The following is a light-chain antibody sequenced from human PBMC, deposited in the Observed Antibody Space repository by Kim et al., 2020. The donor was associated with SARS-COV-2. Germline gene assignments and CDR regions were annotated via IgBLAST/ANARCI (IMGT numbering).Light chain of an antibody. CDR2: SAS. Sequence: IQMTQSPTSLSASVGDSVTITCRASQHISSYLNWYQHKPGKAPKLLIYSASSLQAGVPSRFSASGSGTDFRLTISSLQPEDFATYYCQQSFYSAVTFGGGTKVDIK. CDR3: QQSFYSAVT. CDR1: QHISSY. V-gene: IGKV1-39*01. J-gene: IGKJ4*01.